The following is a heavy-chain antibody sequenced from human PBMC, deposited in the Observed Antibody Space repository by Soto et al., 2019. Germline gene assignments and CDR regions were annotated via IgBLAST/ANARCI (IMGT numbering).Heavy chain of an antibody. Sequence: QPRLEQWGAGLLKPSETLSLACAVSFTSFTGYLWTWVRQPPGKGLEWIGEISHRGSTNYNPSLRSRVIMSVVASKRQFSVNLSSVSAAVSAVYYCARLGARAHCDCNNCSWNWFDPWGRGTLVSVSP. CDR1: FTSFTGYL. J-gene: IGHJ5*02. CDR3: ARLGARAHCDCNNCSWNWFDP. D-gene: IGHD2-21*01. CDR2: ISHRGST. V-gene: IGHV4-34*01.